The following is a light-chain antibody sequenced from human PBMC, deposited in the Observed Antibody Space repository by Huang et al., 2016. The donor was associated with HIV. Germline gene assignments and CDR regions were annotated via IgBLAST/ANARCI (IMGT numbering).Light chain of an antibody. CDR2: GSS. V-gene: IGKV3-15*01. Sequence: EIVMTQSPATLSVSPGERATLPCRASQSVSTDLAWYQQKPGQSPRLRIYGSSTRATGIPARFSGSGSGTEFTLTISSLQSGDFAVYYCQQYSNWPQTFGQGTKVEIK. J-gene: IGKJ1*01. CDR3: QQYSNWPQT. CDR1: QSVSTD.